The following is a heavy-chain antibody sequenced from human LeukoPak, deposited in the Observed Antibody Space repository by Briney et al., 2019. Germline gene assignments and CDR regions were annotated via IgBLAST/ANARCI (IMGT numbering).Heavy chain of an antibody. D-gene: IGHD3-22*01. J-gene: IGHJ4*02. CDR3: ATVSMIVVVTGFDY. Sequence: GASVKVSCKVSGYTLTELSMHWVRQAPGKGLEWMGGFDPEGGETIYAQKFQGRVTMTEDTSTDTAYMELSSLRSEDTAVYYCATVSMIVVVTGFDYWGQGTLVTVSS. CDR2: FDPEGGET. CDR1: GYTLTELS. V-gene: IGHV1-24*01.